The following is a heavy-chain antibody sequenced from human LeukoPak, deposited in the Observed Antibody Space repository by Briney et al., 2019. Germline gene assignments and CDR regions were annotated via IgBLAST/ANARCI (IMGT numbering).Heavy chain of an antibody. J-gene: IGHJ5*02. D-gene: IGHD3-10*01. CDR2: INPNSGGT. CDR1: GYTFTGYY. CDR3: ARVRPIEGSGSYYINWFDP. V-gene: IGHV1-2*02. Sequence: AASVKVSCKASGYTFTGYYMHWVRQAPGQGLEWMGWINPNSGGTNYAQKFQGRVTMTRDTSISTAYMKLSGLRFDDTAVYYCARVRPIEGSGSYYINWFDPWGQGTLVTVSS.